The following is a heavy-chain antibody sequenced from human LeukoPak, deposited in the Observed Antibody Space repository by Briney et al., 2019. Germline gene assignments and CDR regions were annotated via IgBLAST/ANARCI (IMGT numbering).Heavy chain of an antibody. Sequence: PGGSLRLSCAASGFTFSNYGMHWVRQAPGKGLEWMALTWYDGSNKYYADSVKGRFTISRDNSKNTLYLQMNSLRAEDTAVYYCARDPDGSGFFDYWGQGTLVTVSS. CDR1: GFTFSNYG. D-gene: IGHD3-22*01. CDR2: TWYDGSNK. CDR3: ARDPDGSGFFDY. J-gene: IGHJ4*02. V-gene: IGHV3-33*01.